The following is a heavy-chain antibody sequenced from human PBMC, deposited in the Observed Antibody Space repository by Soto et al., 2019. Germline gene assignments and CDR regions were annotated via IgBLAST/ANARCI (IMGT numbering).Heavy chain of an antibody. D-gene: IGHD3-3*01. J-gene: IGHJ6*02. CDR3: AKDIVDTIFGVVPYYYGMDV. CDR1: GFTFSSYA. CDR2: ISGSGGST. V-gene: IGHV3-23*01. Sequence: GGSLRLSCAASGFTFSSYAMSWVRQAPGKGLEWVSAISGSGGSTYYADSVKGRFTISRDNSKNTLYLQMNSLRAEDTAVYYCAKDIVDTIFGVVPYYYGMDVWGQGTTVTVSS.